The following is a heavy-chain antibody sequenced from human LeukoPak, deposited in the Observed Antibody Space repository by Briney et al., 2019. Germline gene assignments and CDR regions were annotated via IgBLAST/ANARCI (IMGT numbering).Heavy chain of an antibody. CDR2: INHSGST. D-gene: IGHD3-10*01. Sequence: SETLSLTCAVYGGSFSGYYWSWIRQPPGKGLEWIGEINHSGSTNYNPSLKSRVTISVDTSKNQFSLKLSSVTAADTAVYYCARGKEGTVDYWGQGTLVTVSS. J-gene: IGHJ4*02. CDR1: GGSFSGYY. V-gene: IGHV4-34*01. CDR3: ARGKEGTVDY.